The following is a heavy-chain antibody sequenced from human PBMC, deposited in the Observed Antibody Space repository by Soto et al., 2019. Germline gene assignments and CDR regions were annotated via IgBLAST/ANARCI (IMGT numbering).Heavy chain of an antibody. J-gene: IGHJ6*02. CDR3: AMQYYDFWSGLYYYYGMDV. V-gene: IGHV1-2*02. CDR1: GYTFTGYY. Sequence: ASVKVSCKASGYTFTGYYMHWVRQAPGQGLEWMGWINPDSGGTNYAQKFQGRVTMTRDTSISTAYMELSRLRSDDTAVYYCAMQYYDFWSGLYYYYGMDVWGQGTTVTVSS. CDR2: INPDSGGT. D-gene: IGHD3-3*01.